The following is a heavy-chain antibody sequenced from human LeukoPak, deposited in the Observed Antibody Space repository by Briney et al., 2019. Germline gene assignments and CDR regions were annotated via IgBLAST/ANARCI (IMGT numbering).Heavy chain of an antibody. CDR1: GFTFSEYY. Sequence: GGSLRLSCAPPGFTFSEYYMSWIRQAPGKGLEWVSYISSSGSTIYYADSVKSRFTNSRDNAKNSLYLQMHSLRAEDTAVYYCARDTTHFYYGMDVWGQGTSVSVSS. J-gene: IGHJ6*02. V-gene: IGHV3-11*01. CDR3: ARDTTHFYYGMDV. CDR2: ISSSGSTI. D-gene: IGHD1-14*01.